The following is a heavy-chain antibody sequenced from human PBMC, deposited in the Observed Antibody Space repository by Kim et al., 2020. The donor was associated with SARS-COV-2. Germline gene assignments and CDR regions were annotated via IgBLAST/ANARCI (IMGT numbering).Heavy chain of an antibody. J-gene: IGHJ6*02. Sequence: SVKVSCKASGFTFTSSAVQWVRQARGQRLEWIGWIVVGSGNTNYAQKFQERVTITRDMSTSTAYMELSSLRSEDTAVYYCAADLEQYSSSWPPNYYYGMDVWGQGTTVTVSS. D-gene: IGHD6-13*01. V-gene: IGHV1-58*01. CDR1: GFTFTSSA. CDR2: IVVGSGNT. CDR3: AADLEQYSSSWPPNYYYGMDV.